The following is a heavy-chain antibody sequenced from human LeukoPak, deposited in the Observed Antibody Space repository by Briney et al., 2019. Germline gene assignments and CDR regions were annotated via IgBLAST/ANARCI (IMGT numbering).Heavy chain of an antibody. CDR1: GGTFSSYA. CDR2: IIPIFGIA. CDR3: ARSLGTTFGVDY. Sequence: SVKVSCKASGGTFSSYAISWVRQAPGQGLEWMGRIIPIFGIANYAQKFQGRVMITADKSTSTAYMELSSLRSEDTAVYYCARSLGTTFGVDYWGQGTLVTVSS. V-gene: IGHV1-69*04. D-gene: IGHD1-1*01. J-gene: IGHJ4*02.